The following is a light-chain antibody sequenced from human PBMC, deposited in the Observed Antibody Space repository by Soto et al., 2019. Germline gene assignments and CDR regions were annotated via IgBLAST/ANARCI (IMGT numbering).Light chain of an antibody. Sequence: DIQMTQSPSSLSASVGERVTITCRASQSISSYLNWYQQKPGKAPKLLIYAASSLQSGVPLRFSGSGSWTDFTLTSSSLQPEDFATYYCQQSYSTLMYTFGQGTKLEIK. CDR2: AAS. V-gene: IGKV1-39*01. J-gene: IGKJ2*01. CDR3: QQSYSTLMYT. CDR1: QSISSY.